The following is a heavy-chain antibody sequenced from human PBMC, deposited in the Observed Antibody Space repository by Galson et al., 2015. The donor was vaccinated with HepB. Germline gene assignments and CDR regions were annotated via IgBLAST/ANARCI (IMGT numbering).Heavy chain of an antibody. CDR3: AKFEKPIVVPAATYDY. CDR2: ISGSGGST. V-gene: IGHV3-23*01. CDR1: GFTFSSYA. Sequence: SLRLSCAASGFTFSSYAMSWVRQAPGKGLEWVSAISGSGGSTYYADSVKGRFTISRDNSKKTLYLQMNSLRAEDTAVYYCAKFEKPIVVPAATYDYWGQGTLVTVSS. J-gene: IGHJ4*02. D-gene: IGHD2-2*01.